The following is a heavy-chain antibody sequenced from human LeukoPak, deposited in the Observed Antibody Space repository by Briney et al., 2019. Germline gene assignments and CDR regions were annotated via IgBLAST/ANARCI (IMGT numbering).Heavy chain of an antibody. D-gene: IGHD6-19*01. J-gene: IGHJ4*02. CDR3: ARGPRPEWLLRQYFDY. V-gene: IGHV3-30-3*01. CDR1: GFTFSTYT. Sequence: PGGSLRLSCAASGFTFSTYTMHWGRQAPGKGLEWVALISHDGSNKYYADSVKGRFTISRDNSKNTLFLQMNSLRAEDTAVYYCARGPRPEWLLRQYFDYWGQGTLVTVSS. CDR2: ISHDGSNK.